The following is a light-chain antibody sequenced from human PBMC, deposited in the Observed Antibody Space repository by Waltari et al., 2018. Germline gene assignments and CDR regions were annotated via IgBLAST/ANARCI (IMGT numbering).Light chain of an antibody. J-gene: IGKJ1*01. CDR3: QQYGSSLTWT. CDR2: GAS. CDR1: QSVSSSY. V-gene: IGKV3-20*01. Sequence: EIVLTQSPGTLSLSPGERATLSCRASQSVSSSYLAWYQQKPGQAPRLLIHGASSRATGIPGRFSGSGSGTDFTLTVSRLEPEDFAVYYCQQYGSSLTWTFGQGTKVEIK.